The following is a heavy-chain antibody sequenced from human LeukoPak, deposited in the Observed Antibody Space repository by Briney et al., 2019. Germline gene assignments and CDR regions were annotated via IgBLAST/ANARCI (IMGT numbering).Heavy chain of an antibody. D-gene: IGHD1-7*01. J-gene: IGHJ4*02. V-gene: IGHV3-23*01. Sequence: PGGSLRLSCAASGFTFSSYAMSWVRQAPGKGLEWVSSISDSGGSTYYADSVKGRFTISRDDSKNTLYLQMNSLRAEDTVVYYVAKEGGDIGTMAYFSDWGRGSLAPVSS. CDR2: ISDSGGST. CDR3: AKEGGDIGTMAYFSD. CDR1: GFTFSSYA.